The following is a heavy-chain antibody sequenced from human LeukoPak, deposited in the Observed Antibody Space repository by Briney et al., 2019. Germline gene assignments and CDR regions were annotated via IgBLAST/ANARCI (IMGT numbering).Heavy chain of an antibody. CDR3: ARGRGCSSMSCYPDY. CDR1: GFTLTSYE. Sequence: GGSLRLSCAASGFTLTSYEMNWVRLAPGKGLEWISYISRTGNSIYYADSVKGRFTISRDNAKNSLYLQMNSLRAEDTAVYYCARGRGCSSMSCYPDYWGQGTLVTVSS. J-gene: IGHJ4*02. CDR2: ISRTGNSI. D-gene: IGHD2-2*01. V-gene: IGHV3-48*03.